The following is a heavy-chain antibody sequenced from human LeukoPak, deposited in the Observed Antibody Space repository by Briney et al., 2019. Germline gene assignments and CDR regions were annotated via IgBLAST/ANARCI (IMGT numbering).Heavy chain of an antibody. V-gene: IGHV4-34*01. CDR3: ARESGYRPFDP. D-gene: IGHD3-22*01. Sequence: SETLSLTCAVYGGSFSGYYWSWIRQPPGKGLEWIGEINHSGSTNYNPSLKSRVTISVDTPKNQFSLKLSSVTAADTAVYYCARESGYRPFDPWGQGTLVTVSS. CDR1: GGSFSGYY. CDR2: INHSGST. J-gene: IGHJ5*02.